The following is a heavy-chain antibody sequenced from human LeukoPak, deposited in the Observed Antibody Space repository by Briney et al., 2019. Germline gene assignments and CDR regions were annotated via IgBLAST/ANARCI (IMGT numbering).Heavy chain of an antibody. D-gene: IGHD2-2*01. CDR3: ARDALYQLLAGGYMDV. CDR1: GYSISSGYY. Sequence: ETLCLTCTVSGYSISSGYYYGWSRAPGGRLLGWIGIIYHSGSTYYKPSLKSRVTISADTSKNQFSLKLSSVTAAGTAVYYCARDALYQLLAGGYMDVWGKGTTVTVSS. CDR2: IYHSGST. V-gene: IGHV4-38-2*02. J-gene: IGHJ6*03.